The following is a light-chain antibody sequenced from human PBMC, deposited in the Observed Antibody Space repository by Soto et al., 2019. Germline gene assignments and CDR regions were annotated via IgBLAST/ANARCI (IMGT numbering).Light chain of an antibody. V-gene: IGKV1-39*01. CDR3: RLSYSTRLLT. Sequence: DIQMTQSPSSLSASVGDRVTITCRASQSISTYLNWYQQKPGKAPKVLIYAASSLQSGVPSRFSVSGSGTVFTLTISSLQLEYFATYYCRLSYSTRLLTFGGGTKVEIK. CDR1: QSISTY. CDR2: AAS. J-gene: IGKJ4*01.